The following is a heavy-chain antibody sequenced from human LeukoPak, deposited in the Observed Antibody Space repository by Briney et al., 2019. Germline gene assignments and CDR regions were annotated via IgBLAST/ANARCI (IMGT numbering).Heavy chain of an antibody. Sequence: ASVKVSCKASGYTFTSYYMHWVRQAPGQGLEWMGIINPSGGSTSYAQKFQGRVTMTRDTSTSTVYMELSSLRSEDTAVYHCARDEPGYCSSTSCLVGDYWGQGTLVTVSS. CDR2: INPSGGST. CDR1: GYTFTSYY. CDR3: ARDEPGYCSSTSCLVGDY. J-gene: IGHJ4*02. D-gene: IGHD2-2*01. V-gene: IGHV1-46*01.